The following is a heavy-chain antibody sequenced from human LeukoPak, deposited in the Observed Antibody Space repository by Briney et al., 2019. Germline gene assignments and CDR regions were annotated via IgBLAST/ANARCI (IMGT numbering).Heavy chain of an antibody. D-gene: IGHD3-22*01. V-gene: IGHV4-59*08. J-gene: IGHJ4*02. CDR1: GGSISSYY. CDR2: IYYSGST. Sequence: SETLSLTCTVSGGSISSYYWSWIRQPPGKGLEWIGYIYYSGSTNYNPSLKSRVTISVDTSKNQFSLKLSSVTAADTAVYYCARSEGHSSDYYGYWGQGTLVTVSS. CDR3: ARSEGHSSDYYGY.